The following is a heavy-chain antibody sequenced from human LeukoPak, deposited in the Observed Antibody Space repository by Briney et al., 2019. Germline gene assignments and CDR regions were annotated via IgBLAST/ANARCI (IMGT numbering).Heavy chain of an antibody. CDR2: IWYDGSNK. CDR3: AKDQNIVVVTAIIDY. J-gene: IGHJ4*02. D-gene: IGHD2-21*02. V-gene: IGHV3-33*06. CDR1: GFTFSSYG. Sequence: GGSLRLSCAASGFTFSSYGMHWVRQAPGKGLEWVAGIWYDGSNKYYADSVKGRFTISRDNSKNTLYLQMKSLRAEDTAVYYCAKDQNIVVVTAIIDYWGQGTLVTVSS.